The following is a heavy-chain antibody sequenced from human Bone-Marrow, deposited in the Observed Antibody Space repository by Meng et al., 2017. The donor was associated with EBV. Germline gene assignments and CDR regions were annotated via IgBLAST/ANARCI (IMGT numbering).Heavy chain of an antibody. J-gene: IGHJ4*02. V-gene: IGHV4-34*02. Sequence: VKTQEWGPGLFQPSETLSPTFAVYGGAFTGYYWSWIRQPPGKGLEWIGEINHSGSTNYNPSLKSRLTISVDTSKSQFSLKLSSVTAADTAVYYCARGGRASARAGVGHDFWGQGTLVTVSS. CDR3: ARGGRASARAGVGHDF. D-gene: IGHD6-6*01. CDR2: INHSGST. CDR1: GGAFTGYY.